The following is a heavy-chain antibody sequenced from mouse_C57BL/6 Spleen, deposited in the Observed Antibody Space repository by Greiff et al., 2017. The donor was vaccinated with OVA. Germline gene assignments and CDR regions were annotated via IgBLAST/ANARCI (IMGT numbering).Heavy chain of an antibody. J-gene: IGHJ2*01. CDR3: ASEGCLDN. Sequence: VKLQESGAELAQSGASVKLSCKASGYTFTSSWMHWVKQRPGQGLEWIGYINPCSGYTKSYQKFKDKATLTADKSSSTAYMQLSSLTYEDSAVYYCASEGCLDNWDQGTTRTVSS. D-gene: IGHD3-3*01. CDR1: GYTFTSSW. CDR2: INPCSGYT. V-gene: IGHV1-7*01.